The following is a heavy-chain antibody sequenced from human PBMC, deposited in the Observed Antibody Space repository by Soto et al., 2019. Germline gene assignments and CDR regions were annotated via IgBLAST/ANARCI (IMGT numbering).Heavy chain of an antibody. Sequence: PSETLSLICTVSGGSISSSSYYWGWIRQPPGKGLEWIGFIYYSGSTNYNPSLKSRVTISVDTSKNQFSLKLSSVTAADTAVYYCAREKTTIGDFDYWGQGTLVTVSS. D-gene: IGHD1-7*01. V-gene: IGHV4-61*01. CDR2: IYYSGST. CDR3: AREKTTIGDFDY. CDR1: GGSISSSSYY. J-gene: IGHJ4*02.